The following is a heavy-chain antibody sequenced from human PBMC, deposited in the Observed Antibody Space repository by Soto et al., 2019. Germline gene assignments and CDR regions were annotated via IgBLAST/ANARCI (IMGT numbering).Heavy chain of an antibody. CDR3: ARGIATGHLDP. D-gene: IGHD2-15*01. Sequence: GASVKVSCKASGYTFTRYTMNWVRQAPGQRLEWMGWSNPDNGNTKSSQKFQDRVISTRDTSASTAYMDLSSLRSEDTAVYYCARGIATGHLDPWGQGTLVTVSS. J-gene: IGHJ5*02. CDR2: SNPDNGNT. CDR1: GYTFTRYT. V-gene: IGHV1-3*01.